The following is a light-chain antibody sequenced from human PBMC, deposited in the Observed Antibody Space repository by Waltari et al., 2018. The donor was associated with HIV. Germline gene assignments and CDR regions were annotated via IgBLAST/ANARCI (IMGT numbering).Light chain of an antibody. CDR2: EAA. V-gene: IGKV3-11*01. J-gene: IGKJ1*01. Sequence: EIVLTQSPATLSLSPGERATLSCRASPSVSTFLAWYQQNPGQAPRLRIYEAAHRATGIPDRFSGSGSGTDLTLTISSLEPEDVAVDYCQQRSSWPWTFGQGTKVE. CDR3: QQRSSWPWT. CDR1: PSVSTF.